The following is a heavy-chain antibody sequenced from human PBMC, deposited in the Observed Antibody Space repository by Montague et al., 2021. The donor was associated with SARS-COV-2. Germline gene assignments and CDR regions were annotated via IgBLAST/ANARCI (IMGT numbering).Heavy chain of an antibody. CDR2: IGST. Sequence: SETLSLTCAVYRGSFHIFSWGWIRQSPGKGLEWIGQIGSTNYNPSLESRISTSVDTSKSQFSLNLASVTAADSAIYYCAMLYGGGGGRGYWGQGTLVTVSS. CDR1: RGSFHIFS. J-gene: IGHJ4*02. V-gene: IGHV4-34*10. D-gene: IGHD4-23*01. CDR3: AMLYGGGGGRGY.